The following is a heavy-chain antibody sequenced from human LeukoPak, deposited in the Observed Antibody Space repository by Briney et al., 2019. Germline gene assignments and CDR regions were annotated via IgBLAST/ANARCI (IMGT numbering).Heavy chain of an antibody. CDR3: ARDRWQQLVRGGYYYMDV. D-gene: IGHD6-13*01. J-gene: IGHJ6*03. V-gene: IGHV3-21*01. Sequence: GGSLRLSCAASGFTFSSYSMNWVRQAPGKGLEWVSSISSSSSYIYYADSVKGRFTISRDNAKNSLYLQMNSLRAEDTAVYYCARDRWQQLVRGGYYYMDVWAKGPRSPSP. CDR2: ISSSSSYI. CDR1: GFTFSSYS.